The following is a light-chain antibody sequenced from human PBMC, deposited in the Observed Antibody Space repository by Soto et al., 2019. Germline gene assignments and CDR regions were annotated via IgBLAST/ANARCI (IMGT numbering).Light chain of an antibody. CDR1: QSISSW. CDR2: KAS. J-gene: IGKJ1*01. Sequence: DIQMTQSPSTLSASVGDRVTITCRASQSISSWLAWYQQKPGKATKLLIYKASSLESGVPSRFSGSGSGKEFTLTISSLQPDDFATYYCQQYNSYSGTFGQGTKVEIK. V-gene: IGKV1-5*03. CDR3: QQYNSYSGT.